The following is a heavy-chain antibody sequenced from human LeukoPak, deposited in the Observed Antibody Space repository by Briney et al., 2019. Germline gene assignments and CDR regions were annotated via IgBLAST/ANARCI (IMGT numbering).Heavy chain of an antibody. Sequence: GGSLRLSCAASGFTFSDYYMNWIRQAPGKGLEWVSYISISGTTIYYADSVKGRFTISRDNAKNSLYLQMNSLRDEDTAVYYCAKVSTGLDAFDIWGQGTMVTVSS. CDR2: ISISGTTI. D-gene: IGHD2-8*02. CDR1: GFTFSDYY. J-gene: IGHJ3*02. CDR3: AKVSTGLDAFDI. V-gene: IGHV3-11*04.